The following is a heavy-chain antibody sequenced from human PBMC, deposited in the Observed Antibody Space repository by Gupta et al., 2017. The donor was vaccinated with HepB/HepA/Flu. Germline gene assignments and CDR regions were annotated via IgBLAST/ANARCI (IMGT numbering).Heavy chain of an antibody. Sequence: QVQLQQWGAGLLKPSETLSLTCAVYGGSFSDYYWSWIRQPPGKGLEWIGEINHGGTTNYNPSLKTRVTISGDTSKNQFSLKLRSVTAADTAVYYCARARYQLQYRPKTYGMDVWGRGTTVTVSS. V-gene: IGHV4-34*02. CDR1: GGSFSDYY. CDR3: ARARYQLQYRPKTYGMDV. D-gene: IGHD2-2*02. J-gene: IGHJ6*03. CDR2: INHGGTT.